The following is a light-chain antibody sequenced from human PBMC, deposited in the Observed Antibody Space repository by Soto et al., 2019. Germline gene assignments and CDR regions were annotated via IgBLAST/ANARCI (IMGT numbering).Light chain of an antibody. CDR1: QSLLHSNGYIF. CDR3: MQATRFPFT. J-gene: IGKJ4*01. V-gene: IGKV2-28*01. CDR2: LAS. Sequence: DIVMTQSPLSLPVMPGEPASISCRSSQSLLHSNGYIFLDWYLQRPGQSPRLLIYLASNRSSGVPDRFSGSGSGTDFTLKISRVEAEDVGTYYCMQATRFPFTFGGGTKVDIK.